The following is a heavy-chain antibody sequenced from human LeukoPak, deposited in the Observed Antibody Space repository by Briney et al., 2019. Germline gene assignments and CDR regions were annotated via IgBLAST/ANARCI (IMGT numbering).Heavy chain of an antibody. CDR1: GGSISSGGYY. V-gene: IGHV4-31*03. CDR3: AGDSDSSSWYYDY. CDR2: IYYSGST. J-gene: IGHJ4*02. Sequence: SETLSLTCTVSGGSISSGGYYWSWIRQHPGKGLEWIGYIYYSGSTYYNPSLKSRVTISVDTSKNQFSLKLSSVTAADTAVYYCAGDSDSSSWYYDYWGQGTLVTVSS. D-gene: IGHD6-13*01.